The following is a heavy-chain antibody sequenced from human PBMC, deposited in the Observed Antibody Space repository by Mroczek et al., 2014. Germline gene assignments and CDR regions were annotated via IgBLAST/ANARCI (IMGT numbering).Heavy chain of an antibody. V-gene: IGHV3-49*03. D-gene: IGHD5-12*01. CDR3: TRDNSGWINYFDY. J-gene: IGHJ4*02. Sequence: EVQLLGTGGGLVQPGRSLRLSCTASGFTFGDYAMSWFRQAPGKGLEWVGFIRSKAYGGTTEYAASVKGRFTISRDDSKSIAYLQMNSLKTEDTAVYYCTRDNSGWINYFDYWGQGTLVTVSS. CDR1: GFTFGDYA. CDR2: IRSKAYGGTT.